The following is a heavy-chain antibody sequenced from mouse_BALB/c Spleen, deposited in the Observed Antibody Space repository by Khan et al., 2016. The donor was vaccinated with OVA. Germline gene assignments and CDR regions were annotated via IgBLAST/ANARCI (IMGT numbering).Heavy chain of an antibody. V-gene: IGHV1S81*02. Sequence: VHVKQSGAELVKPGASVKLSCKASGYTFTSYWMHWVKLRPGQGFEWIGEINPNNGGTNYNEKFKRKATLTLDKSSSTAYMQLSSLTSEESAVYYCTLGNYPYYEMDHWGQGTSVTVSS. CDR2: INPNNGGT. D-gene: IGHD2-1*01. CDR1: GYTFTSYW. J-gene: IGHJ4*01. CDR3: TLGNYPYYEMDH.